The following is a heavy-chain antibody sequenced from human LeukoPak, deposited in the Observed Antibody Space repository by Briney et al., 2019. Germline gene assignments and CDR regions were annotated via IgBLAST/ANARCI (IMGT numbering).Heavy chain of an antibody. CDR2: IYYSGST. Sequence: SETLSLTCTVSGGSISGSYWSWIRQPPGKGLEWIGYIYYSGSTNYNPSLGSRVTIPVDTSKNQFSLKLSSVTAADTAVYYCARRNYYDSSAYYIFDYWGQGTLVTVSS. D-gene: IGHD3-22*01. CDR1: GGSISGSY. V-gene: IGHV4-59*08. CDR3: ARRNYYDSSAYYIFDY. J-gene: IGHJ4*02.